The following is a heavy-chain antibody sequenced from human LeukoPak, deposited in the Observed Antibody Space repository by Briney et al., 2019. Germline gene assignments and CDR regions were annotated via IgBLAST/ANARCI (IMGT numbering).Heavy chain of an antibody. CDR1: GFTFRDYY. CDR2: ISSSGSTI. D-gene: IGHD6-13*01. CDR3: ASIPGGIAAAGQEY. V-gene: IGHV3-11*04. J-gene: IGHJ4*02. Sequence: GGSLRLSCAASGFTFRDYYMRWIRQAPGKGLEGVSYISSSGSTIYYADSVKGRFTISRDNAKNSLYLQMNSLRAEDTAVYSCASIPGGIAAAGQEYWGQGNLVTVSS.